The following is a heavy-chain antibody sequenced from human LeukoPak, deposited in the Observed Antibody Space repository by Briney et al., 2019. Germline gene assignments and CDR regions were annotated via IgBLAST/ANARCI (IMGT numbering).Heavy chain of an antibody. CDR3: AKLYCGGDCYSAGFAFDI. Sequence: PGGSLRLSCAASGFTFSSYAMSWVRQAPGKGLEWVSAISGSGGSTHYADSVKGRFTISRDNSKNTLYLQMNSLRAEDTAVYYCAKLYCGGDCYSAGFAFDIWGQGTMVTVSS. CDR2: ISGSGGST. D-gene: IGHD2-21*02. CDR1: GFTFSSYA. J-gene: IGHJ3*02. V-gene: IGHV3-23*01.